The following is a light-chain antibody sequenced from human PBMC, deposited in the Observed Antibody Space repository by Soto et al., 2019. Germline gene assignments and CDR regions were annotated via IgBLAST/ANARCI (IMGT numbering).Light chain of an antibody. Sequence: EIVLTQSPATLSLSPGERATLSCRASQSVSSYLAWSHQKPGQAPRLLIYDASNRATGIPARFSGSGSGTDFTLTISSLEPEDFAFYYCQQRSNWPPFGQGTKLEIK. CDR1: QSVSSY. CDR3: QQRSNWPP. CDR2: DAS. V-gene: IGKV3-11*01. J-gene: IGKJ2*01.